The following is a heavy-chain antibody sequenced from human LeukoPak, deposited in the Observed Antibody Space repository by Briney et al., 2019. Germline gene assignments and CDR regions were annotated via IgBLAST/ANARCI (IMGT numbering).Heavy chain of an antibody. V-gene: IGHV1-18*01. J-gene: IGHJ6*03. D-gene: IGHD2-2*01. CDR2: MSAYNGNT. CDR1: GYTFTSYG. Sequence: ASVKVSCKASGYTFTSYGISWVRQAPGQGLEWMGWMSAYNGNTNYAQKLQGRVTMTTDTSTSPAYMELRSLRSDDTAVYYCARIDLGYCSSTSCVPYYYYYMDLWGKGTTVTVSS. CDR3: ARIDLGYCSSTSCVPYYYYYMDL.